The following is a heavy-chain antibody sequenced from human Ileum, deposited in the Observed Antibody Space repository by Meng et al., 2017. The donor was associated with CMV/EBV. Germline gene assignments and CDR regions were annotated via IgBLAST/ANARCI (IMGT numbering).Heavy chain of an antibody. D-gene: IGHD2-2*01. CDR3: AHRHCGIPSCYTFDI. V-gene: IGHV2-5*01. Sequence: FSLSTSGVGVGWIRQPPGKALEWLAFIYWNGDKRYSPSLKSRLTITKDTSKNQVVLTMTNMDPVDTATYYCAHRHCGIPSCYTFDIWGQGTVVTVSS. J-gene: IGHJ3*02. CDR2: IYWNGDK. CDR1: FSLSTSGVG.